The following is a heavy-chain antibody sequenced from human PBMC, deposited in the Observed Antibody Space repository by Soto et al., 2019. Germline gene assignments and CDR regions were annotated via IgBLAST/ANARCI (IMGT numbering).Heavy chain of an antibody. CDR2: IVVGSGNT. CDR3: AALYYYDSSGYSDAFDI. CDR1: GFTFTSSA. D-gene: IGHD3-22*01. J-gene: IGHJ3*02. V-gene: IGHV1-58*01. Sequence: SVKVSCKASGFTFTSSAVQWVRQARGQRLEWIGWIVVGSGNTNYAQKFQERVTITRAMSTSTAYMELSSLRSEDTAVYYCAALYYYDSSGYSDAFDIWGQGTMVTVSS.